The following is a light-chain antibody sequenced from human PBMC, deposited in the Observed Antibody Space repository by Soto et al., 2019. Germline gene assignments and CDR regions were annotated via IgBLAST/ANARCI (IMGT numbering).Light chain of an antibody. J-gene: IGLJ3*02. Sequence: QLVLTQPPSVSGAPGQRVTLSCTGNSSNLGAGYDVHWYQQLPGAAPKLVIFGNRNRPSGVPERFSGSKSGTSASLAITGLQADDEADYYCQAYDYSLTASVFGGGTKLTVL. V-gene: IGLV1-40*01. CDR2: GNR. CDR3: QAYDYSLTASV. CDR1: SSNLGAGYD.